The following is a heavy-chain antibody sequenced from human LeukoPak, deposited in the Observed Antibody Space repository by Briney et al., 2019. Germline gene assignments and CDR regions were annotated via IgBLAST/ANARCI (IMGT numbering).Heavy chain of an antibody. CDR3: ARSTSWYHKFDY. V-gene: IGHV3-30-3*01. J-gene: IGHJ4*02. CDR1: GFTFSSYA. D-gene: IGHD6-19*01. Sequence: GRSLRLSCAASGFTFSSYAMHWVRQAPGKGLEWVAVISYDGSNKYYADSVKGRFTISRDNSKNTLYLQMNSLRAEDTAVFYCARSTSWYHKFDYWGQGTLVTVSS. CDR2: ISYDGSNK.